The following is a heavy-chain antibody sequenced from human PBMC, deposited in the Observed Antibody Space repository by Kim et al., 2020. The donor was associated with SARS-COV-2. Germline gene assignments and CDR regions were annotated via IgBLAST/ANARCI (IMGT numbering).Heavy chain of an antibody. Sequence: YYNPSLKSRVTISVDTSKNQFSLKLSSVTAADTAVYYCARDKTGGYYFDYWGQGTLVTVSS. CDR3: ARDKTGGYYFDY. J-gene: IGHJ4*02. V-gene: IGHV4-31*02. D-gene: IGHD3-22*01.